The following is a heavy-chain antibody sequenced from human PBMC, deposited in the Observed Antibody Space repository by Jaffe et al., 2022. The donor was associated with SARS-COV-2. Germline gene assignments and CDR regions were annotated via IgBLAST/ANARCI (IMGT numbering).Heavy chain of an antibody. V-gene: IGHV3-30*18. CDR2: ISYDGSNK. CDR1: GFTFSSYG. J-gene: IGHJ6*02. D-gene: IGHD6-19*01. Sequence: QVQLVESGGGVVQPGRSLRLSCAASGFTFSSYGMHWVRQAPGKGLEWVAVISYDGSNKYYADSVKGRFTISRDNSKNTLYLQMNSLRAEDTAVYYCAKQSSSGPTYYYYGMDVWGQGTTVTVSS. CDR3: AKQSSSGPTYYYYGMDV.